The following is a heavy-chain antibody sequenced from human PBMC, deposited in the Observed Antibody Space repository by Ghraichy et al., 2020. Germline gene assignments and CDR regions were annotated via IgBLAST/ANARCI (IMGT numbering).Heavy chain of an antibody. J-gene: IGHJ4*02. V-gene: IGHV4-39*07. D-gene: IGHD6-19*01. CDR1: GGSISSSSYY. CDR3: AISVAGKSVY. CDR2: IYYSGST. Sequence: SETLSLTCTVSGGSISSSSYYWGWIRQPPGKGLEWIGSIYYSGSTYYNPSFKSRVTISVDTSKNQFSLKLSSVTAADTAVYYCAISVAGKSVYWGQGTLVTVSS.